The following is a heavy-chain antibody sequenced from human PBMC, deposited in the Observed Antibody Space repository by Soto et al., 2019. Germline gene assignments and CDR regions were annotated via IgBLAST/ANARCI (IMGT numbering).Heavy chain of an antibody. CDR2: ISSSSSYT. CDR1: GFTFSDYY. J-gene: IGHJ6*02. V-gene: IGHV3-11*06. Sequence: GGSLRLSCAASGFTFSDYYMSWIRQAPGKGLEWVSYISSSSSYTNYADSVKGRFTIPRDNAKNSLYLQMNSLRAGDTAVYYCARDRISCSGGSCYSSYYYGMDVWGQGTTVTVSS. D-gene: IGHD2-15*01. CDR3: ARDRISCSGGSCYSSYYYGMDV.